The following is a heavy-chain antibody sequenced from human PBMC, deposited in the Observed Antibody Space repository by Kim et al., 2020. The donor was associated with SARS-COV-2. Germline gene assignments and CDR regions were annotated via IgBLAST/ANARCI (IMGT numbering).Heavy chain of an antibody. CDR3: ATKPAAAATMRGGYYYYGMDV. CDR1: GYTFTSYD. J-gene: IGHJ6*02. D-gene: IGHD6-13*01. CDR2: MNPNSGNT. V-gene: IGHV1-8*01. Sequence: ASVKVSCKASGYTFTSYDINWVRQATGQGLEWMGWMNPNSGNTGYAQKFQGRVTMTRNTSISTAYMELSSLRSEDTAVYYSATKPAAAATMRGGYYYYGMDVWGQGTTVTVSS.